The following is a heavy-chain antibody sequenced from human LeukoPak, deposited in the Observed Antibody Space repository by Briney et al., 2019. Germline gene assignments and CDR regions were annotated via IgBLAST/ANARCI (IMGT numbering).Heavy chain of an antibody. Sequence: PSETLSLTCSVSGESVKSTSNYWAWVRQPPEKGLEWIGHIYYSTNTYYNSSLKSRVTISDDTSKNQVSLSLRSVTAADTALYFCVRRVAGTFYFDKWGEGSLVSVSS. CDR2: IYYSTNT. D-gene: IGHD6-19*01. V-gene: IGHV4-39*01. CDR3: VRRVAGTFYFDK. CDR1: GESVKSTSNY. J-gene: IGHJ4*02.